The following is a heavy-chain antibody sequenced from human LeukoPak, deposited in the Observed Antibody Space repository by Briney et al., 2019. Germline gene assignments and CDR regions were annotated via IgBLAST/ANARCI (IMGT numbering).Heavy chain of an antibody. Sequence: PGGSLRLSCAASGFTFNSYTMGWVRQASGKGLEWVSVISDSGDITYYADSVKGRFTISRDNSKNTLFLQMNSLRAEDTAVYYCAKDARRTSGWYFFDYWGQGTLVTVSS. J-gene: IGHJ4*02. CDR1: GFTFNSYT. D-gene: IGHD6-19*01. V-gene: IGHV3-23*01. CDR3: AKDARRTSGWYFFDY. CDR2: ISDSGDIT.